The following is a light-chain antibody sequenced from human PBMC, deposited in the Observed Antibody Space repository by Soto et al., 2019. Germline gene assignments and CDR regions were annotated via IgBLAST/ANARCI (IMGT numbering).Light chain of an antibody. CDR1: QGIRNY. CDR3: QHYDSYSPWM. Sequence: DIQLTQSPSFLSASVGDRVTITCRASQGIRNYLAWYQQKPGKAPKLVVHDASILESGVPSRFSGTGSGSEFTLTISSLQPDDSATYYCQHYDSYSPWMFGQGTRVEI. J-gene: IGKJ1*01. V-gene: IGKV1-5*01. CDR2: DAS.